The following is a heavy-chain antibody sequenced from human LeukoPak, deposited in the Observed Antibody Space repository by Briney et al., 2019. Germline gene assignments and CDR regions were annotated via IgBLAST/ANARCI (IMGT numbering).Heavy chain of an antibody. Sequence: SGGSLRLSCTASGFNFGDYWMSWVRQGPGKGLEWVANINQDGSEKSYVDSVKGRFTISRDNAKNSLYLQMNSLRVEDTAVYYCARYYCGTGSYSRARFDPWGQGTQVTVSS. J-gene: IGHJ5*02. CDR2: INQDGSEK. D-gene: IGHD3-10*01. V-gene: IGHV3-7*04. CDR1: GFNFGDYW. CDR3: ARYYCGTGSYSRARFDP.